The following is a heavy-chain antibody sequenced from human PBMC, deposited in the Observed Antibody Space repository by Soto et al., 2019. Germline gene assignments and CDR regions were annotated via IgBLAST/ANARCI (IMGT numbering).Heavy chain of an antibody. D-gene: IGHD6-19*01. V-gene: IGHV1-8*01. CDR1: GYSFSTFD. CDR2: MNPNSGDT. CDR3: ARGYSSGWSLN. Sequence: QVQLVQSGAEVKKPGASVKVSCKASGYSFSTFDITWVRQATGQGLEWMGWMNPNSGDTGYAQKFQGRVTMTRDTSINTAYMELSSLGSGDTAVYYCARGYSSGWSLNWGQGTLVTGSS. J-gene: IGHJ4*02.